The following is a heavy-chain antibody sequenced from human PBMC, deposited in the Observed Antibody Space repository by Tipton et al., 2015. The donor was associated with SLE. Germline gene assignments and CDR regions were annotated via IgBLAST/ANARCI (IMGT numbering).Heavy chain of an antibody. CDR3: ARDLREYGDAHFDY. Sequence: TLSLTCTVSGGSISSGGDYWSWIRQLPGKGLEWIGYISNSGSTYYNPSLKSRVTISVDTSKNQFSLKLSSVTAADTAVYYCARDLREYGDAHFDYWGQGTLVTVSS. V-gene: IGHV4-31*03. D-gene: IGHD4-17*01. CDR2: ISNSGST. CDR1: GGSISSGGDY. J-gene: IGHJ4*02.